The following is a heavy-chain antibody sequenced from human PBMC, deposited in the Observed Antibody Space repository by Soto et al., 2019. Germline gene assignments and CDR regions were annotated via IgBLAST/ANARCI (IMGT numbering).Heavy chain of an antibody. J-gene: IGHJ4*02. CDR1: GFSLSTSGVG. CDR2: IYWDDDK. D-gene: IGHD6-25*01. V-gene: IGHV2-5*02. Sequence: QITLKESGPTLVKPTQTLTLTCTFSGFSLSTSGVGVGWIRQPPGKALEWLALIYWDDDKRYSPSLKSRLTITKDTSKNQVVLTMTSMDPVDTATYYCAHAAPRGARFDYWGQGTLVTVSS. CDR3: AHAAPRGARFDY.